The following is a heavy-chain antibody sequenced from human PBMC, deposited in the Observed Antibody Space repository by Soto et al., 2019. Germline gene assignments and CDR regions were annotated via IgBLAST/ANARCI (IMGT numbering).Heavy chain of an antibody. J-gene: IGHJ1*01. Sequence: GGSLRLSCAASGFTFSSYGMHWVRQAPGKGLEWVAVIWYGGGSTYYADSVKGRFTISRDNSKNTLYLQMNSLRAEDTAVYYCAKDSDSIAAAGTVYFQHWGQGTLVTLSS. CDR3: AKDSDSIAAAGTVYFQH. CDR2: IWYGGGST. D-gene: IGHD6-13*01. CDR1: GFTFSSYG. V-gene: IGHV3-33*06.